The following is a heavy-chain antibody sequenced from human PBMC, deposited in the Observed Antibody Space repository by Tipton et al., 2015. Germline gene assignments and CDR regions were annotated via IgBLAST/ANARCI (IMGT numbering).Heavy chain of an antibody. J-gene: IGHJ4*02. CDR3: ASRHDDYDSGENDY. D-gene: IGHD3-22*01. Sequence: TLSLTCTVSGDSTNSYRYYWAWIRQPPGKGLEWIGSIYYSGNTYYNPSLKSRVSISVDTSKNQFSLNLTSVTAADTAVYFCASRHDDYDSGENDYWGQGTLVTVSS. CDR2: IYYSGNT. CDR1: GDSTNSYRYY. V-gene: IGHV4-39*01.